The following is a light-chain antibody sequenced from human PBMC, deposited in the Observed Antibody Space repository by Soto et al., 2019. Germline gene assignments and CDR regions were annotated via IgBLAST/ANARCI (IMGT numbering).Light chain of an antibody. CDR2: LGS. J-gene: IGKJ2*01. V-gene: IGKV2-28*01. CDR1: LSLLHSDGYNY. CDR3: MQPLQTPYT. Sequence: DIVMTQSPLSLPVTPGEPASISCRSSLSLLHSDGYNYLDWYLQKPGQSPHLLIYLGSNRASGVPDRFGGSESGTDFTLKISRVEAEDVGVYYCMQPLQTPYTVGRGTKLEMK.